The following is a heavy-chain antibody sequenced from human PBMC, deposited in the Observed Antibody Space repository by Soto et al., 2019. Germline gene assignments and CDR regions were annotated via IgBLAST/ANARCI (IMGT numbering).Heavy chain of an antibody. V-gene: IGHV4-39*01. Sequence: SETLSLTCTVSGGSISSSSYYWGWIRQPPGKGLEWIGSIYYSGSTYYNPSLKSRVTISVDTSKNQFSLKLSSVTAADTAVYYCARGSSYHEQLVGLYYMDVWGKGTTVTVSS. CDR1: GGSISSSSYY. CDR2: IYYSGST. D-gene: IGHD6-6*01. J-gene: IGHJ6*03. CDR3: ARGSSYHEQLVGLYYMDV.